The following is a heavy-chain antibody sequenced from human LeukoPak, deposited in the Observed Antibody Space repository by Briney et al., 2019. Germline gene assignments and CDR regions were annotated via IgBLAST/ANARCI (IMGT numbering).Heavy chain of an antibody. CDR3: AREGYYGSGSPPSLYFDY. V-gene: IGHV3-30-3*01. Sequence: GGSLGLSCAASGFTFRNCVIHWVRQAPGKGLEWVAVTSSDLNVKLYADSVKGRFTISRDNSRSTLYLQMNSLRPEDTAIYYCAREGYYGSGSPPSLYFDYWGQGTLVTVSS. D-gene: IGHD3-10*01. CDR2: TSSDLNVK. CDR1: GFTFRNCV. J-gene: IGHJ4*02.